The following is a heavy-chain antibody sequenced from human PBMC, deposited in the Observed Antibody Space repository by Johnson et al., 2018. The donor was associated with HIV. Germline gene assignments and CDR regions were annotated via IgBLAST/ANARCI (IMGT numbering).Heavy chain of an antibody. D-gene: IGHD6-6*01. CDR3: ARELRIAARGLAFDI. J-gene: IGHJ3*02. V-gene: IGHV3-30-3*01. CDR1: GFTFSSYA. CDR2: ISYDGSNK. Sequence: QVQLVESGGGVVQPGRSLRLSCAASGFTFSSYAMHWVRQAPGKGLEWVAVISYDGSNKYYADSVKGRFTISRDNSKNTLYLQMNSLRAEDTAVYYCARELRIAARGLAFDIWGQGTMVTVSS.